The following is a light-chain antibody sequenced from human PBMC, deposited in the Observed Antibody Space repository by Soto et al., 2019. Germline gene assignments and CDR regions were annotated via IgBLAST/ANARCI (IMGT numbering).Light chain of an antibody. Sequence: QLVLTQPPSVSGAPGQRVTISCTGNSSNLGAGYDVHWYQQLPGAAPKLVIFGNRNRPSGVPERFSGSKSGTSASLAITGLQTEDEADYYCQAYDYSLTASLFGGGTKVTVL. V-gene: IGLV1-40*01. CDR2: GNR. J-gene: IGLJ3*02. CDR3: QAYDYSLTASL. CDR1: SSNLGAGYD.